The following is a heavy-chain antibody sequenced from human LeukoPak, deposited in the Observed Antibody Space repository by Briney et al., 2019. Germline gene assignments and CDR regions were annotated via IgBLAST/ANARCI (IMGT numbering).Heavy chain of an antibody. CDR2: INPNSGGT. Sequence: ASVKVSCKASGYTFTSYYMHWVRQAPGQGLEWMGWINPNSGGTNYAQKFQGRVTMTRDTSISTAYMELSRLRSDDTAVYYCARRQWLVGYYFDYWGQGTLVTVSS. J-gene: IGHJ4*02. CDR3: ARRQWLVGYYFDY. V-gene: IGHV1-2*02. D-gene: IGHD6-19*01. CDR1: GYTFTSYY.